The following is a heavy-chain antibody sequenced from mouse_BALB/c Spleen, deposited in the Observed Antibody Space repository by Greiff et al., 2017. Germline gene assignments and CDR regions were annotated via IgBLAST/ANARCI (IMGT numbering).Heavy chain of an antibody. J-gene: IGHJ3*01. V-gene: IGHV6-6*02. CDR1: GFTFSNYW. CDR3: TRSVGNYFAY. D-gene: IGHD2-1*01. CDR2: IRLKSNNYAT. Sequence: EVKVVESGGGLVQPGGSMKLSCVASGFTFSNYWMNWVRQSPEKGLEWVAEIRLKSNNYATHYAESVKGRFTISRDDSKSSVYLQMNNLRAEDTGIYYCTRSVGNYFAYWGQGTLVTVSA.